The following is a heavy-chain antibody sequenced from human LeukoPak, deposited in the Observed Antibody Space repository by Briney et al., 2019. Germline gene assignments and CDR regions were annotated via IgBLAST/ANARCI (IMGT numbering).Heavy chain of an antibody. CDR3: ARDRLYSSGWYLLFDY. V-gene: IGHV3-21*01. Sequence: GGSLRLSCAASGFTFSSYSMNWVRQAPGKGLEWVSSISSSSSYIYYAGSVKGRFTISRDNAKNSLYLQMNSLRAEDTAVYYCARDRLYSSGWYLLFDYWGQGTLVTVSS. D-gene: IGHD6-19*01. CDR2: ISSSSSYI. J-gene: IGHJ4*02. CDR1: GFTFSSYS.